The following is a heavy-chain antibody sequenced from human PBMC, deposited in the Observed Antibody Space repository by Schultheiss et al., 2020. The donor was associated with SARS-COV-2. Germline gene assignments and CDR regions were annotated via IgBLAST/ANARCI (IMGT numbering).Heavy chain of an antibody. Sequence: ASVKVSCKASGYTFTSYDINWVRQATGQGLEWMGWMNPNSGNTGYAQKFQGRVTITADESTSTAYMELSSLRSEDTAVYYCATSWGIGGATISGMDVWGQGTTVTVSS. CDR1: GYTFTSYD. CDR2: MNPNSGNT. J-gene: IGHJ6*01. D-gene: IGHD1-26*01. CDR3: ATSWGIGGATISGMDV. V-gene: IGHV1-8*01.